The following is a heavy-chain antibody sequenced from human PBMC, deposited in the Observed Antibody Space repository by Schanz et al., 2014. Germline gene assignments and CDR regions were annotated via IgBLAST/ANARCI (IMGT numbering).Heavy chain of an antibody. J-gene: IGHJ4*02. CDR3: AKYRGYYRVSGSYRELEY. CDR1: GITFSSHS. CDR2: ITYNGGTI. D-gene: IGHD3-10*01. V-gene: IGHV3-48*01. Sequence: EVQLLESGGGLVQPGRSLRLSCAASGITFSSHSFNWVRQAPGKGLEWISYITYNGGTIYYADSVKGRFTVSRDNSKNTLYLQLNSLRAEDTAVYYCAKYRGYYRVSGSYRELEYWGQGTLVTVSS.